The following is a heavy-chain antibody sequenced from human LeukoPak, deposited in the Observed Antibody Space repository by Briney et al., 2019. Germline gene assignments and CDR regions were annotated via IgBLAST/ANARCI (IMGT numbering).Heavy chain of an antibody. CDR1: GFTFSSYA. J-gene: IGHJ4*02. CDR3: AKDSSDYYFDY. CDR2: ISSSSSYI. Sequence: GGSLRLSCAASGFTFSSYAMSWVRQAPGKGLEWVSSISSSSSYIYYADSVKGRFTISRDNSENTLYVQMNSLRADDTAVYYCAKDSSDYYFDYWGQGTLVTVSP. D-gene: IGHD3-22*01. V-gene: IGHV3-21*01.